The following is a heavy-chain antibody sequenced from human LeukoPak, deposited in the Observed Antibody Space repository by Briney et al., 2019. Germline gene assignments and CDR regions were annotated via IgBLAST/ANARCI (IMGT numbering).Heavy chain of an antibody. Sequence: GGSLRLSCAASGFTFSSYGMHWVRQAPGKGLEWVAVISYDGSNKYYADSVKGRFTISRDNSKNTLYLQMNSLRAEDTAVYYCAKPSLQDIVVVVAATFDYWGQGTLVTVSS. CDR2: ISYDGSNK. CDR3: AKPSLQDIVVVVAATFDY. CDR1: GFTFSSYG. J-gene: IGHJ4*02. V-gene: IGHV3-30*18. D-gene: IGHD2-15*01.